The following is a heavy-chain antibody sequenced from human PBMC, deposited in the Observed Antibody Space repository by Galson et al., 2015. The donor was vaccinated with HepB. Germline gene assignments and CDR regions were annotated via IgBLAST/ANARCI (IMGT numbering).Heavy chain of an antibody. J-gene: IGHJ5*02. CDR2: ISAYNRKT. D-gene: IGHD2-15*01. Sequence: SVKVSCNVSGYTFSTYSVTWVRQAPGQGLEWMGWISAYNRKTNYAQKFQGRVSMTTDTSTSTVYMELRRLRSDDTAIYYCARGALVVGVAATLNNWFDPWGQGTLVTVSS. CDR3: ARGALVVGVAATLNNWFDP. V-gene: IGHV1-18*01. CDR1: GYTFSTYS.